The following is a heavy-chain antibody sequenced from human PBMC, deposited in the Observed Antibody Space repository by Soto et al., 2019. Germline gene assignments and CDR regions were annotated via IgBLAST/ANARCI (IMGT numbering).Heavy chain of an antibody. CDR3: ARGLLGGAAT. Sequence: QVQLQQWAAGRLKPPETLSPTSAVYGGSPSGYNWSWFRQPPGKGLEWIGEINRGGGTNYIPSLKSRVIISVDTSKNQFSLKLSSVTAADTAVYYCARGLLGGAATWGQGTLVTVSS. D-gene: IGHD3-16*01. J-gene: IGHJ5*02. CDR2: INRGGGT. CDR1: GGSPSGYN. V-gene: IGHV4-34*01.